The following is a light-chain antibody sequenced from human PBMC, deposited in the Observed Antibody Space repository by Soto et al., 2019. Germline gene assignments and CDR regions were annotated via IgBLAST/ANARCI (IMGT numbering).Light chain of an antibody. J-gene: IGLJ1*01. CDR3: AAWDDSLNGLYV. V-gene: IGLV1-44*01. Sequence: QSALTQPPSASGTPGQRVTISCSGSSSNIGSNSVNWYQQLPGTAPKLLVYSTSQRPSGVPDRFSGSKSGTSASLAISALQSEDEADYFCAAWDDSLNGLYVFGPGTKVTVL. CDR1: SSNIGSNS. CDR2: STS.